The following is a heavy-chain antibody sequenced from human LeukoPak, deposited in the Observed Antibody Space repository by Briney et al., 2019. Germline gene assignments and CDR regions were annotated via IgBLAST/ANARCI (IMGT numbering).Heavy chain of an antibody. CDR3: ARGGGNFDY. J-gene: IGHJ4*02. CDR2: ISYDGSNK. D-gene: IGHD3-10*01. Sequence: QSGGSLRLSCAASGFTFSSYAMHWVRQAPGKGLEWVAVISYDGSNKYYADSVKGRFTISRDNSKNTLYLQMNSLRAEDTAVYYCARGGGNFDYWGQGTLVTVSS. CDR1: GFTFSSYA. V-gene: IGHV3-30-3*01.